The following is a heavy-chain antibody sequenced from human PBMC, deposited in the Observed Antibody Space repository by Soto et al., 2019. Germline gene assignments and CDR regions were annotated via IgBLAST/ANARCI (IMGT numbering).Heavy chain of an antibody. CDR2: INHSGST. CDR3: ARGGVAGTPPRPYYFDY. D-gene: IGHD6-19*01. J-gene: IGHJ4*02. Sequence: SETLSLTCAVYGGSFSGYYWSWIRQPPGKGLEWIGEINHSGSTNYNPSLKSRVTISVDTSKNQFSLKLSSVTAADTAVYYCARGGVAGTPPRPYYFDYWGQGTLVTVSS. CDR1: GGSFSGYY. V-gene: IGHV4-34*01.